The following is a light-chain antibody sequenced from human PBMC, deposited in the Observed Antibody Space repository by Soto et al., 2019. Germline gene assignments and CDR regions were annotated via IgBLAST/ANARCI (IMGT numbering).Light chain of an antibody. CDR1: SSDVGGYNY. V-gene: IGLV2-14*01. CDR2: DVS. Sequence: QSALTQPTSVSVSPGQSSTISCTGISSDVGGYNYVSWYQQHPDKAPKLMIYDVSNRRSGVSNRFSGSKSGNTASLTISGLQAEDEADYYCYSYTSSSTVLFGGGTKVTVL. CDR3: YSYTSSSTVL. J-gene: IGLJ2*01.